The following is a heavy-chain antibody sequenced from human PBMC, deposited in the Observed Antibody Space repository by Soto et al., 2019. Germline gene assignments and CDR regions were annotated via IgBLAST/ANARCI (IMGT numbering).Heavy chain of an antibody. CDR2: IDYRGST. V-gene: IGHV4-61*01. CDR1: GGSVSSGSYF. D-gene: IGHD4-17*01. Sequence: QVQLQESGPGLVKPSETLSLTCTVSGGSVSSGSYFRTWIRQPPGKGLEWIGYIDYRGSTNYGPSLKSRVSISVDTSKNQFSLKLSSVTAADTAIYFCAKGDGDYDWFDPWGQGTLVTVSS. CDR3: AKGDGDYDWFDP. J-gene: IGHJ5*02.